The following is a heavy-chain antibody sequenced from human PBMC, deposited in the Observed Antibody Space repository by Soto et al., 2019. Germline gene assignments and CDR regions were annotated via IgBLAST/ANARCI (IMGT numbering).Heavy chain of an antibody. CDR1: GASFSGYY. D-gene: IGHD5-12*01. J-gene: IGHJ4*02. Sequence: PSETLSLTCAVYGASFSGYYLSWIRQPPGKGLEWIGEINHSGSTNYNPSLKSRVTISVDTSKNQFPLKLSSVTAADTAVYYCARGFAGGLDWGRGTLVTVSS. CDR3: ARGFAGGLD. V-gene: IGHV4-34*01. CDR2: INHSGST.